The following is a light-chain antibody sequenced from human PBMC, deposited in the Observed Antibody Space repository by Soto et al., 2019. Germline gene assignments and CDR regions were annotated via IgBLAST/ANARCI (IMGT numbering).Light chain of an antibody. CDR3: QQYGSSGT. V-gene: IGKV3-20*01. Sequence: EIVLTQSPGTLSLSPGERATLSFRASQSVSSSYLAWYRQKPGQAPRLLIYGASSRATGIPDRFSGSGSGTDFTLTISRLEPEDFAVYYCQQYGSSGTFGQGTKVDI. CDR1: QSVSSSY. CDR2: GAS. J-gene: IGKJ1*01.